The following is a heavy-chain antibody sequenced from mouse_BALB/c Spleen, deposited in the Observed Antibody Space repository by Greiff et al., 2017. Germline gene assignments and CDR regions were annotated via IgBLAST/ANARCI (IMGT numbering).Heavy chain of an antibody. Sequence: DVHLVESGGGLVQPGGSLKLSCAASGFTFSSYGMSWVRQTPDKRLELVATINSNGGSTYYPDSVKGRFTISRDNAKNTLYLQMSSLKSEDTAMYYCARDGLYYAMDYWGQGTSVTVSS. J-gene: IGHJ4*01. V-gene: IGHV5-6-3*01. CDR1: GFTFSSYG. CDR2: INSNGGST. CDR3: ARDGLYYAMDY.